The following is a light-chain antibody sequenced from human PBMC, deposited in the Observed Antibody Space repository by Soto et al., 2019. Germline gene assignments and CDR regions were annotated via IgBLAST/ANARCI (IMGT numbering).Light chain of an antibody. CDR1: TSNIGAPYD. V-gene: IGLV1-40*01. J-gene: IGLJ1*01. CDR3: QSYDISLHNYV. CDR2: GDN. Sequence: QSAMTQPPSVSVAPGQRVSISCTGSTSNIGAPYDVHWYQHLPGTAPKLLIYGDNNRPSGVPDRFSGSKSGTSASLAITRLQAEDEADYYCQSYDISLHNYVFGIWTKVTVL.